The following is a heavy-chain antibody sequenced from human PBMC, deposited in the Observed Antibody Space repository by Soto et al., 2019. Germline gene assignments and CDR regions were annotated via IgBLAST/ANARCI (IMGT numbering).Heavy chain of an antibody. CDR2: ISTYSGDP. CDR3: ARVLGRYQAPSGGAGFDP. CDR1: GYSFSSNA. V-gene: IGHV1-18*01. Sequence: QVQLVQSGAEVKKPGASVKVACKTSGYSFSSNAITWVRQAPVQGLEWMGWISTYSGDPNYAQKFQGRVNMTTDTSTNTAYMELRNLRSDDTAVYYCARVLGRYQAPSGGAGFDPLGQGTLVTVSS. D-gene: IGHD3-16*02. J-gene: IGHJ5*02.